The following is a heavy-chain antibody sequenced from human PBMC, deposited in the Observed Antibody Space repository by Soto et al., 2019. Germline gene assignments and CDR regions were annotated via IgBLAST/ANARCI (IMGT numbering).Heavy chain of an antibody. Sequence: SGGSLRLSCAASGFTFSSYGMHWVRQAPGKGLEWVAVISYDGSNKYYADSVKGRFTISRDNSKNTLYLQMNSLRAEDTAVYYCAKDYDRDGWSHPYYYYYGMDVWGQGTTVTVSS. CDR3: AKDYDRDGWSHPYYYYYGMDV. D-gene: IGHD3-10*02. CDR1: GFTFSSYG. V-gene: IGHV3-30*18. J-gene: IGHJ6*02. CDR2: ISYDGSNK.